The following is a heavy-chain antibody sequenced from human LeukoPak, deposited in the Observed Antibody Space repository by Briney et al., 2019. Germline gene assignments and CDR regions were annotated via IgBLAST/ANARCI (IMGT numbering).Heavy chain of an antibody. D-gene: IGHD6-13*01. Sequence: SETLSLTCAVYGGSFSGYYWSWIRQPPGKGLEWIGEINHSGSTNYNPSLKSRVTISVDTSKNQFSLKLSSVTAADMAVYYCARVGGPLYSSSWYPAYYYYGMDVRGQGTTVTVSS. CDR2: INHSGST. V-gene: IGHV4-34*01. J-gene: IGHJ6*02. CDR1: GGSFSGYY. CDR3: ARVGGPLYSSSWYPAYYYYGMDV.